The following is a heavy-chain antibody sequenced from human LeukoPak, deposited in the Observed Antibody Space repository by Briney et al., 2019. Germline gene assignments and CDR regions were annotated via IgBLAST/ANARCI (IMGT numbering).Heavy chain of an antibody. V-gene: IGHV4-39*02. CDR2: IYYSGST. CDR3: ARDGIRSNDY. Sequence: SETLSLTCTVSGGSISSSSCYWGWIRQPPGKGLEWIGSIYYSGSTYDNPSLKSRVTISVDTSKNQFSLKLSSVTAADTAVYYCARDGIRSNDYWGQGTLVTVSS. CDR1: GGSISSSSCY. J-gene: IGHJ4*02. D-gene: IGHD1-26*01.